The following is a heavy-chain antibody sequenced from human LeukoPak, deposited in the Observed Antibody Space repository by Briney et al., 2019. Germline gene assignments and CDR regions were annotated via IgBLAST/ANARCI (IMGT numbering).Heavy chain of an antibody. V-gene: IGHV3-21*01. J-gene: IGHJ3*02. CDR3: ARRAGDAFDI. CDR1: GFTFSSYS. CDR2: ISSSSSYI. Sequence: GGSLRLSCAASGFTFSSYSMNWVRQAPGKGLEWVSSISSSSSYIYYADSVKGRFTISRDNAKNSLYLQMNGLRAEDTAVYYCARRAGDAFDIWGQGTMVTVSS.